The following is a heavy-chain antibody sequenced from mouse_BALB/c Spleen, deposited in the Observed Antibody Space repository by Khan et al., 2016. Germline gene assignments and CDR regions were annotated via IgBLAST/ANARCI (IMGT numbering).Heavy chain of an antibody. J-gene: IGHJ2*01. CDR1: GNSITSGYY. V-gene: IGHV3-6*02. Sequence: EVQLQESGPGLVKPSQSLSLTCSVTGNSITSGYYWNWIRQFPGNKLEWMGYISYDGSNNYNQSLKNRISITRDTSKNQFFLKLNSVTTEDTATYYCARAWYFDYWGQGTTRTVSS. CDR2: ISYDGSN. CDR3: ARAWYFDY.